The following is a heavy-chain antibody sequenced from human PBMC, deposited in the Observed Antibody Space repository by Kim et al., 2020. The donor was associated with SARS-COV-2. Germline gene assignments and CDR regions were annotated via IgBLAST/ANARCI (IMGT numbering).Heavy chain of an antibody. D-gene: IGHD6-13*01. V-gene: IGHV1-69*01. Sequence: YAQKFQGRVTITADESTSTAYMELSSLRSEDTAVYYCARGVAAAAGFSGYWGQGTLVTVSS. CDR3: ARGVAAAAGFSGY. J-gene: IGHJ4*02.